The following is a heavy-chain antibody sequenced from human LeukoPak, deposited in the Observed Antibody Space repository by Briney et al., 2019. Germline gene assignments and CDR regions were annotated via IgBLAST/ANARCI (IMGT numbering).Heavy chain of an antibody. CDR2: MNPNSGNT. D-gene: IGHD3-22*01. CDR1: GYTFTSCD. J-gene: IGHJ5*02. V-gene: IGHV1-8*01. Sequence: ASVKVSCKASGYTFTSCDINWVRQATGQGLEWMGWMNPNSGNTGYAQKFQGRVTMTRNTSISTAYMELSSLRSEDTAVYYCARSLYYYDSSGYYGFDPWGQGTLVTVSS. CDR3: ARSLYYYDSSGYYGFDP.